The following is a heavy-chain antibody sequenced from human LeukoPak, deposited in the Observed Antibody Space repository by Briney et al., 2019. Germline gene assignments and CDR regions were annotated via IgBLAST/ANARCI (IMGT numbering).Heavy chain of an antibody. V-gene: IGHV1-2*02. CDR3: ARGLVTYVWGSYRYTAFDI. D-gene: IGHD3-16*02. Sequence: ASVKVSCKASGYTFTGYYIHWVRQAPGQGLEWMGWINPNSGGTNFAQKFQGRVTMTRDASISTAYMELSRLRYDDTAVYYCARGLVTYVWGSYRYTAFDIWGQGTMVTVSS. CDR2: INPNSGGT. J-gene: IGHJ3*02. CDR1: GYTFTGYY.